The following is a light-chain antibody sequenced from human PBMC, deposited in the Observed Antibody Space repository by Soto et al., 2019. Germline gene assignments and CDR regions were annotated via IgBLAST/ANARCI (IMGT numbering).Light chain of an antibody. CDR1: QSISSY. Sequence: TQSPSSLSASVGDRVTITCRASQSISSYLNWYQQKPGQAPRLLIYGASNRATGIPDRFRGSGSETDFTLTMSGVEPEDSAMYFCQKYDTSPYTFGQGTKLEI. V-gene: IGKV3-20*01. CDR3: QKYDTSPYT. CDR2: GAS. J-gene: IGKJ2*01.